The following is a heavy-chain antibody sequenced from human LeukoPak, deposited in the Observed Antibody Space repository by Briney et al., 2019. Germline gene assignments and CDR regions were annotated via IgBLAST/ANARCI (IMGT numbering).Heavy chain of an antibody. J-gene: IGHJ3*02. V-gene: IGHV3-30*18. Sequence: GRSLRLSCAASGFTFSNYGMHWVRQAPGKGLEWVAVISYDGSNKYYADSVKGRFTISRDNSKNTLYLQMNSLRAEDTAVYYCAKSSITRAFDIWGQGTMVTVSS. CDR2: ISYDGSNK. CDR1: GFTFSNYG. D-gene: IGHD3-10*01. CDR3: AKSSITRAFDI.